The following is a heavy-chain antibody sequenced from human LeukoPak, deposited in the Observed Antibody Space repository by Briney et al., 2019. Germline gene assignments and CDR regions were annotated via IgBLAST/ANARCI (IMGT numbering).Heavy chain of an antibody. J-gene: IGHJ4*02. CDR2: IYYSGST. D-gene: IGHD3-16*02. V-gene: IGHV4-39*01. Sequence: PSETLSLTCTVSGGSISSSSYYWGWIRQPPGKGLEWIGSIYYSGSTYYNPSLKSRVTIPVDTSKNQFSLKLSSVTAADTAVYYCARHGPLDYIWGSYRYYFDYWGQGTLVTVSS. CDR3: ARHGPLDYIWGSYRYYFDY. CDR1: GGSISSSSYY.